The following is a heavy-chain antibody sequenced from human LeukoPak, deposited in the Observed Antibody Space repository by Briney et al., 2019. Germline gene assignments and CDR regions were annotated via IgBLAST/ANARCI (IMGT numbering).Heavy chain of an antibody. CDR1: GFTYTNYW. V-gene: IGHV3-7*03. CDR3: ARDVPWEYFDY. Sequence: QPGGSLRLSCVASGFTYTNYWMAWVRQAPGKGLEWVANIKGEGSDKNLADSVKGRFTVSRDNAKNSLYLEMNNLRAEDTALYYCARDVPWEYFDYWGQGTLVTSSS. D-gene: IGHD1-26*01. J-gene: IGHJ4*02. CDR2: IKGEGSDK.